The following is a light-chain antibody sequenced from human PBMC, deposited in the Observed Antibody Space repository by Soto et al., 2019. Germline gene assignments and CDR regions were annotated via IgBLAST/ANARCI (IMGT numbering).Light chain of an antibody. CDR3: HSYDSSLSASV. J-gene: IGLJ1*01. Sequence: QSVLTQTPSVSWAAGQRVTICRTGRSSNIGAGYDVHWYQRLPGTAPKLLIYGTTNRPSGVPDRFSGSKSGISASVAITGLQAEDEADYYCHSYDSSLSASVFGAGTKVTV. V-gene: IGLV1-40*01. CDR2: GTT. CDR1: SSNIGAGYD.